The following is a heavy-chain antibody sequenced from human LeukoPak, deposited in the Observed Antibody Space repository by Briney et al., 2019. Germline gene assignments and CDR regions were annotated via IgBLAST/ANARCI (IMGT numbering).Heavy chain of an antibody. J-gene: IGHJ5*02. CDR3: ARGSQGHIVVVTAIRHWFDP. CDR1: GFTFSNYW. D-gene: IGHD2-21*02. CDR2: IKTDGSEK. V-gene: IGHV3-7*01. Sequence: GGSLRLSCEGSGFTFSNYWMTWVRQAPGKGLEWVANIKTDGSEKHYADSVEGRFTISRDNAKNSLYLQMNSLRVEDTAVYYCARGSQGHIVVVTAIRHWFDPWGQGTLVTVS.